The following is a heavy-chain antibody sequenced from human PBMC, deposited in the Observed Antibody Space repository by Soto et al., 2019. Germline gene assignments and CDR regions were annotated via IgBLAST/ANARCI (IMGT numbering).Heavy chain of an antibody. CDR2: IYYSGST. CDR3: ARLGWERRTNQSYFDY. J-gene: IGHJ4*02. CDR1: GGSISSSSYY. V-gene: IGHV4-39*01. D-gene: IGHD1-26*01. Sequence: QLQLQESGPGLVKPSETLSLTCTVSGGSISSSSYYWGWIRQPPGKGLEWIGGIYYSGSTYYNPSLKSRLTISVDTSKNQFSLKLSSVTAADTAVYYCARLGWERRTNQSYFDYWGQGTLVTVSS.